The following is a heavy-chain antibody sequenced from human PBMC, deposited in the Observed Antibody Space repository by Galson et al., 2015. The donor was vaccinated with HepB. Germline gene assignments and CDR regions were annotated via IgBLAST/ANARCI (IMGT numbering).Heavy chain of an antibody. J-gene: IGHJ6*02. CDR1: GFTFSNYA. CDR2: IRGRDDST. V-gene: IGHV3-23*01. D-gene: IGHD4-17*01. CDR3: SGGDGDYPSYYYGMDV. Sequence: SLRLSCAASGFTFSNYAMSWVRQAPGKGLEWVSLIRGRDDSTYYAESLKGRFTISRDNSKNTLYLQMNSLRAEDTAVYYCSGGDGDYPSYYYGMDVWGQGTTVTVSS.